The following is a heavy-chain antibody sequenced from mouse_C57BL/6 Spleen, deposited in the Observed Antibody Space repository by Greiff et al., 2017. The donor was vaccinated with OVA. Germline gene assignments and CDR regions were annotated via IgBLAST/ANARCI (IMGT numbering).Heavy chain of an antibody. V-gene: IGHV1-61*01. Sequence: QVQLQQPGAELVRPGSSVKLSCKASGYTFTSYWMDWVKQRPGQGLEWIGNIYPSDSETHYNQKFKDKATLTVDKSSSTAYMQLSSLTSEDSAVYYCARRNLRWPSYWYFDVWGTGTTVTVSS. CDR3: ARRNLRWPSYWYFDV. CDR2: IYPSDSET. J-gene: IGHJ1*03. CDR1: GYTFTSYW. D-gene: IGHD2-1*01.